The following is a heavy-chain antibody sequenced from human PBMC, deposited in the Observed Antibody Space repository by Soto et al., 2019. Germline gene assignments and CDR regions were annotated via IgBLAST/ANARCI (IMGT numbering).Heavy chain of an antibody. J-gene: IGHJ4*02. CDR3: ARGFLEWLNYFDY. CDR2: TNPNSGNT. Sequence: ASVKLSCKASGYTFTSYDINWGRQATGQGLEWMGWTNPNSGNTGYAQKFQGRVTMTRNTSISTAYMELSSLRSEDTAVYYCARGFLEWLNYFDYWGQGTLVTVSS. D-gene: IGHD3-3*01. V-gene: IGHV1-8*01. CDR1: GYTFTSYD.